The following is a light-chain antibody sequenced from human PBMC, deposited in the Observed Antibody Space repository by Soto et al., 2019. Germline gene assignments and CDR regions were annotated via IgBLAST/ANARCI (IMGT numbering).Light chain of an antibody. V-gene: IGLV2-14*01. CDR2: EVS. CDR3: SSYTGSNINTVV. Sequence: QSLLTQPASVSGSPGQSITISCTGTSSDIGKYNYVSWFQQHPAKAPKLIIFEVSTRPSGVSNRFSGSKSGNTASLTISGLQAEDEADYYCSSYTGSNINTVVFGGGTKLTVL. CDR1: SSDIGKYNY. J-gene: IGLJ2*01.